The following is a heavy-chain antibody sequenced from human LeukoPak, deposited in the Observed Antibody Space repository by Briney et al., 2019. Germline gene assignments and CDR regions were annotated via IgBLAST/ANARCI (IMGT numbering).Heavy chain of an antibody. CDR3: AREILAPGKTHDY. Sequence: PGGSLRLSCAASGFTFSSYAMSWVRQAPGKELEWVSAISGSGGSTFYADSVKGRFTISRDNAKNTLFLQINSLRAEDTAVYYCAREILAPGKTHDYWGQGTLVTVSS. CDR1: GFTFSSYA. CDR2: ISGSGGST. J-gene: IGHJ4*02. V-gene: IGHV3-23*01.